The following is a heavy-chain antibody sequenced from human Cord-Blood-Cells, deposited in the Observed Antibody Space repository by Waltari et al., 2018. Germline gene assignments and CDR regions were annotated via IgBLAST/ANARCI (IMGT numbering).Heavy chain of an antibody. CDR2: INHSGST. J-gene: IGHJ4*02. CDR1: GGSFSGYY. CDR3: ARSPGSWYYFDH. V-gene: IGHV4-34*01. D-gene: IGHD6-13*01. Sequence: QVQLQQWGAGLLKPSETLSLTCAVYGGSFSGYYWSWIRQPPGKGLEWIGEINHSGSTNYNPSLKSRVTISVDTSKNQFSLKLSSVTAADTAVYYCARSPGSWYYFDHWGQGTLVTVSS.